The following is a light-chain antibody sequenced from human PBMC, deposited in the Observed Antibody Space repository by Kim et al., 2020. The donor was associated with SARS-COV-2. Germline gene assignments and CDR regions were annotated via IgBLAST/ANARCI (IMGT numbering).Light chain of an antibody. CDR2: TAS. J-gene: IGKJ1*01. V-gene: IGKV1-39*01. CDR3: QQTYSASRT. CDR1: QDISRY. Sequence: ASVGNRVTITCRASQDISRYLNWYQQKPGKAPKLLIYTASSLQSGVPSRFTGSGSETDLTLTISSLQTEDFATYYCQQTYSASRTFGQGTKVDIK.